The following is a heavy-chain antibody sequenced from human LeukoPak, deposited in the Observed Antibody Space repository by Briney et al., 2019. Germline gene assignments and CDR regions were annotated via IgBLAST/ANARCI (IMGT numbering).Heavy chain of an antibody. Sequence: PSETLSLTCAVYGGSFSGYYWSWIRQPPGKGLEWIGEINHSGSTNYNPSLKSRVTISVDTSKNQFSLKLSPVTAADTAVYYCARGIRVRGVIHHFDYWGQGTLVTVSS. CDR1: GGSFSGYY. J-gene: IGHJ4*02. CDR2: INHSGST. V-gene: IGHV4-34*01. CDR3: ARGIRVRGVIHHFDY. D-gene: IGHD3-10*01.